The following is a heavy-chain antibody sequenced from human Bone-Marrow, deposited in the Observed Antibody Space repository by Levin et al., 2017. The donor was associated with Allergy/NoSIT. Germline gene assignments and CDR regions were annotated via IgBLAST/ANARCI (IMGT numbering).Heavy chain of an antibody. CDR1: GYTFTSYY. J-gene: IGHJ6*02. D-gene: IGHD1-26*01. V-gene: IGHV1-46*01. CDR3: ARGVSNLRWDYYYGMDV. CDR2: INPSGGST. Sequence: GASVKVSCKASGYTFTSYYMHWVRQAPGQGLEWMGIINPSGGSTSYAQKFQGRVTMTRDTSTSTVYMELSSLRSEDTAVYYCARGVSNLRWDYYYGMDVWGQGTTVTVSS.